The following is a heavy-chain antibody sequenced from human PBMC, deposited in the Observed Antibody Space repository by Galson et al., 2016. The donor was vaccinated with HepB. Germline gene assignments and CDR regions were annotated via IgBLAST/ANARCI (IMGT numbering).Heavy chain of an antibody. Sequence: ETLSLTCTVSGGSISRSGSYWGWIRQSPGKGLEWIGSIYYGGSTYYNPSLQSRVTISVDTSKNQFSLRLSSVTAADTAVYYCATPGGMVTPYWGQGTLVTVSS. J-gene: IGHJ4*02. CDR2: IYYGGST. V-gene: IGHV4-39*07. D-gene: IGHD5-18*01. CDR3: ATPGGMVTPY. CDR1: GGSISRSGSY.